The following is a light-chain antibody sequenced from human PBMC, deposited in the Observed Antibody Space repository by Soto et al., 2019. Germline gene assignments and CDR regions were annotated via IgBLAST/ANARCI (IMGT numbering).Light chain of an antibody. V-gene: IGKV3-20*01. J-gene: IGKJ1*01. CDR3: RQYGTSLG. Sequence: EIMLTQSPCTLSLSPGERATLSCGAGQSVTSNFLAWYREKPGHAPSLLIYGASSRATGIPDRLSGSGSGTEFTLTICRLEPEDYAAYYCRQYGTSLGFGQGTKVDIK. CDR2: GAS. CDR1: QSVTSNF.